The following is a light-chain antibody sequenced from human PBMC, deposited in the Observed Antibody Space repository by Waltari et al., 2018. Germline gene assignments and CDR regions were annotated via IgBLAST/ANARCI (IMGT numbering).Light chain of an antibody. Sequence: QSAPTQPASVSGSPGQSIPNPCTGTSRDVGGYDFVSWHQQYPGKAPKVMIYGVNNRPSGVSNRFSGSKSGNTASLIISGLQADDEADYYCSSYTTSGTLVFGTGTKVTVL. J-gene: IGLJ1*01. CDR2: GVN. CDR3: SSYTTSGTLV. CDR1: SRDVGGYDF. V-gene: IGLV2-14*01.